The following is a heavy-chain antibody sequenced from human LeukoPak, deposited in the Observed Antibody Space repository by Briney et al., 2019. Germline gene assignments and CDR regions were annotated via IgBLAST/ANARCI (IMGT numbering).Heavy chain of an antibody. J-gene: IGHJ4*02. D-gene: IGHD3-16*01. CDR1: GFIFSSYA. Sequence: QTGGSLRLSCAATGFIFSSYALSWVRQAPGKGLEWVSAISSGGDRTYYADSVTGRFTISRDNSKNMLFLQMSSLRAEDAAMYYCTREAIATGYAYDWGQGTLVTVFS. CDR2: ISSGGDRT. V-gene: IGHV3-23*01. CDR3: TREAIATGYAYD.